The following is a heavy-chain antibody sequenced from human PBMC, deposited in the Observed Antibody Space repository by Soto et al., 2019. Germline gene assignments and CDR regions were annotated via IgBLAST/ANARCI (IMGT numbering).Heavy chain of an antibody. CDR3: AANRNYIAFLPDI. D-gene: IGHD1-7*01. Sequence: SLGLCCASSGFTFNDYTMNRFPHSPMKGMHWVPFIRSKAFRETPHFAGCVKGRFTVSRDDSKSIVYLQMNSLKTADQALYLCAANRNYIAFLPDIWGKGTLVTVSS. J-gene: IGHJ3*02. CDR1: GFTFNDYT. CDR2: IRSKAFRETP. V-gene: IGHV3-49*03.